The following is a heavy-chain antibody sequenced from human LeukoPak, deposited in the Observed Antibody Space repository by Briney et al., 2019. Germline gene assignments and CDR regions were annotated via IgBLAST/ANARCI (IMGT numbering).Heavy chain of an antibody. CDR1: GGSFSGYY. D-gene: IGHD6-13*01. J-gene: IGHJ3*02. CDR2: INHSGST. Sequence: SETLSLTCAVYGGSFSGYYWSWIRQPPGKGLEWIGEINHSGSTNYNPSLKSRVTISVDTSKNQFSLKLSSVTAADTAVYYCARERRIAAAGTFDIWGQGTMVTVSS. V-gene: IGHV4-34*01. CDR3: ARERRIAAAGTFDI.